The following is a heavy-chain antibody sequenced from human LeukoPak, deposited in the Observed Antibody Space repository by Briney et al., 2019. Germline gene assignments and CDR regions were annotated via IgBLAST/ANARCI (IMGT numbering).Heavy chain of an antibody. Sequence: GRSLRLSCAASGFTFSSYGMHWVRQAPGKGLEWVAAIWYDGSNKYYADSVKGRFTISRDNSKNTLYLQMNSLRAEDTAVYYCAREGGYCSSTSCPLNYYYYGMDVWGKGTTVTVSS. CDR3: AREGGYCSSTSCPLNYYYYGMDV. CDR2: IWYDGSNK. V-gene: IGHV3-33*01. D-gene: IGHD2-2*01. CDR1: GFTFSSYG. J-gene: IGHJ6*04.